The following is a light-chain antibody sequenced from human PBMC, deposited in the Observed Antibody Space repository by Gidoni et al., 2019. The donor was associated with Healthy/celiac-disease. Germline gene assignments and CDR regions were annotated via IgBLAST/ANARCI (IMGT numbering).Light chain of an antibody. CDR3: QSYDSSLSRV. CDR1: SSNIGAGYD. Sequence: QSVLTQPPSVPAAPGQRVTIPCTGSSSNIGAGYDVHWYQQLPGTAPKLLSYGNSNRPSGVPDRFSGSKSGTSASLAITGLQAEDEADYYCQSYDSSLSRVFGGGTKLTVL. J-gene: IGLJ3*02. V-gene: IGLV1-40*01. CDR2: GNS.